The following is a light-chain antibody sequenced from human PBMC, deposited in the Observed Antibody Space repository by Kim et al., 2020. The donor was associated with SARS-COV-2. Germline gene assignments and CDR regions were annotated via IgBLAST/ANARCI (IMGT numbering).Light chain of an antibody. CDR1: SLRSYY. V-gene: IGLV3-19*01. Sequence: SSELTQDPAVSVALGQTVRITCQGDSLRSYYSTWYQQKPGQAPTVFISGKSNPPSVVPDLFSGSRSCNTASFTLPVTQAGYVSAYYSYSRARHFYFFFFG. CDR3: YSRARHFYFFF. J-gene: IGLJ1*01. CDR2: GKS.